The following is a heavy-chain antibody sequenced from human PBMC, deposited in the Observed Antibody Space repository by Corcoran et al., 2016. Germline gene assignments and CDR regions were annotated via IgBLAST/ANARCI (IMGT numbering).Heavy chain of an antibody. CDR3: ARAPKGGIGYYYD. CDR2: MYSSGTT. J-gene: IGHJ4*02. D-gene: IGHD3-22*01. Sequence: EVQLVESGGGLIHPGGSLRLSCAASGFTVSSDYMGWVRQAPGKGLDWVSVMYSSGTTFYADSVKGRFTISRVNSKNTLYRQMTSLRAEDTAGYYCARAPKGGIGYYYDWGQGTLVTVSS. CDR1: GFTVSSDY. V-gene: IGHV3-53*01.